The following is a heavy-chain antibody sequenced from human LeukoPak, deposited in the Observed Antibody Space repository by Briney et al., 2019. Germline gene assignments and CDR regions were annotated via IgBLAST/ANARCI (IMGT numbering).Heavy chain of an antibody. J-gene: IGHJ4*02. CDR3: ARGSGSYYNILFDY. V-gene: IGHV3-48*03. Sequence: GSLRLSCAASGFTFSSYEMNWVRQAPGKGLEWVSYISSSGSTIYYADSVKGRFTISRDNAKNSLYLQMNSLRAEDTAVYYCARGSGSYYNILFDYWGQGTLVTVSS. D-gene: IGHD3-10*01. CDR2: ISSSGSTI. CDR1: GFTFSSYE.